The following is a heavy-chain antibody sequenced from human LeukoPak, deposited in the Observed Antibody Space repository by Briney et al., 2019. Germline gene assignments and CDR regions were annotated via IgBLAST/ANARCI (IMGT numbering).Heavy chain of an antibody. Sequence: ASVKVSCKVSGYTLTELSMHWVRQAPGKGLEWMGGFDPEDGETIYAQKFQGRVTMTEDTSTDTAYMELSSLRSEDTAVYYCATEGLLWFGLDYWGQGTLVTASS. J-gene: IGHJ4*02. D-gene: IGHD3-10*01. CDR2: FDPEDGET. CDR1: GYTLTELS. CDR3: ATEGLLWFGLDY. V-gene: IGHV1-24*01.